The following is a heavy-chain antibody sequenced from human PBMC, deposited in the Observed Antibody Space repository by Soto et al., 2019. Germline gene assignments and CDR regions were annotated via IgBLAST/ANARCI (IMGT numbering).Heavy chain of an antibody. Sequence: VKATSEASRYTNTSKGICWARQATGQGLEWMGWISAYNGNTNYAQKLQGRVTMTTDTSTSTAYMELRSLRSDDTAVYYCARGGDYDFWSGYYTGWFDPWGQGTLDTVSS. CDR2: ISAYNGNT. V-gene: IGHV1-18*01. CDR3: ARGGDYDFWSGYYTGWFDP. J-gene: IGHJ5*02. CDR1: RYTNTSKG. D-gene: IGHD3-3*01.